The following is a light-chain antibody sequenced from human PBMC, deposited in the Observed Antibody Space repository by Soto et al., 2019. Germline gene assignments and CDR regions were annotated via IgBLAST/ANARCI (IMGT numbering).Light chain of an antibody. V-gene: IGLV2-14*01. CDR1: SSDVGSHNF. J-gene: IGLJ3*02. Sequence: QSALTQPASVSGSPGQSITISCTGTSSDVGSHNFVSWHQQHPGKAPKFMIYGVNNRPSGVSNRFPGSKSGNTASLTISGLQAEDEADYYCSSYTSTNPWVFGGGTKLTVL. CDR2: GVN. CDR3: SSYTSTNPWV.